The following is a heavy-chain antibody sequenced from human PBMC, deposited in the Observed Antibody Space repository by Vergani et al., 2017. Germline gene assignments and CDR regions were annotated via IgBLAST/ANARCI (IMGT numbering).Heavy chain of an antibody. V-gene: IGHV4-4*07. CDR3: ARGSLIGVGARIAYYMDV. J-gene: IGHJ6*03. CDR1: GASINSRYY. D-gene: IGHD1-26*01. Sequence: QVQLQESGPGLVKPSQTLSLTCRVSGASINSRYYWSWVRQPAGKGLQWIGRVYFTGSTNYNPSLGSRVSLSIDTSKNQFSLKLSSVTAADTAVYYCARGSLIGVGARIAYYMDVWGKGTTVTVSS. CDR2: VYFTGST.